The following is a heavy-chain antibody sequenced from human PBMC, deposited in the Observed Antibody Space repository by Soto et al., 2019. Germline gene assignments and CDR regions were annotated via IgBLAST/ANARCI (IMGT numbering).Heavy chain of an antibody. D-gene: IGHD3-16*01. CDR3: ARCLWQPERRYVP. CDR2: IHPDSGNT. Sequence: ASVKVSCKASGYTFADYEINWVRQATGQGLEWMGWIHPDSGNTDFAQRFRGRITMTRNTSMSVVYMELDKLTSEGMAEYYCARCLWQPERRYVPWGQGTLVTVSS. CDR1: GYTFADYE. V-gene: IGHV1-8*01. J-gene: IGHJ5*02.